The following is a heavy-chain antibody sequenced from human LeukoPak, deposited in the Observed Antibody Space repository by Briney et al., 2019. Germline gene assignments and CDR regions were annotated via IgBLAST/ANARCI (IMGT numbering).Heavy chain of an antibody. D-gene: IGHD1-26*01. Sequence: ASVKVSCKASGGTFSSYAISWVRQAPGQGLEWMGGIIPIFGTANYAQKFQGRVTITTDESTSTAYMELSSLRSEDTAVYYCARDRREAAWAVYYYYYMDVWGKGTTVTVSS. CDR3: ARDRREAAWAVYYYYYMDV. J-gene: IGHJ6*03. V-gene: IGHV1-69*05. CDR1: GGTFSSYA. CDR2: IIPIFGTA.